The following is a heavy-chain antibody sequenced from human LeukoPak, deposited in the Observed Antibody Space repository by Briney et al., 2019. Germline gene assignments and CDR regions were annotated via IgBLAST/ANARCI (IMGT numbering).Heavy chain of an antibody. CDR2: INHSGST. CDR3: AGSKVRYNWFDP. V-gene: IGHV4-34*01. J-gene: IGHJ5*02. Sequence: SETLSLTCAVYGGSFSGYYWSWIRQPPGRGLEWIGEINHSGSTNYNPSLKSRVTISVDTSKNQFSLKLSSMTAADTAVYYCAGSKVRYNWFDPWGQGTLVTVSS. CDR1: GGSFSGYY.